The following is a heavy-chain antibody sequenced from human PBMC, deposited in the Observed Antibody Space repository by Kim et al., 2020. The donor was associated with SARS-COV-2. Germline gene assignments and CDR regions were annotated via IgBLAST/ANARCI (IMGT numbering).Heavy chain of an antibody. J-gene: IGHJ4*02. Sequence: GGSLRLSCAASGFTFSSYAMHWVRQAPGKGPEWVAVISYDGSNKYYAYSVKGRFTISRDNSKNTLYLQMTSLRAEDTAVYYCARDRLRLGYWGQGTLVTVSS. V-gene: IGHV3-30*04. CDR3: ARDRLRLGY. CDR1: GFTFSSYA. CDR2: ISYDGSNK. D-gene: IGHD3-16*01.